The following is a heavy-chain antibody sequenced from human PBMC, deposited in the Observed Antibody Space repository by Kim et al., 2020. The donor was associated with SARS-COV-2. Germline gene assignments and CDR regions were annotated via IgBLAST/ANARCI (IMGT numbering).Heavy chain of an antibody. CDR3: AREATYYDILTGLSAFDS. CDR2: ISAYNGNT. Sequence: ASAKVSCKASGYTFTSYGISWVRQAPGQGLEWMGWISAYNGNTNYAQKLQGRVTMTTDTSTSTAYMELRSLRSDDTAVYYCAREATYYDILTGLSAFDSGGQGTMVTVSS. CDR1: GYTFTSYG. D-gene: IGHD3-9*01. J-gene: IGHJ3*02. V-gene: IGHV1-18*01.